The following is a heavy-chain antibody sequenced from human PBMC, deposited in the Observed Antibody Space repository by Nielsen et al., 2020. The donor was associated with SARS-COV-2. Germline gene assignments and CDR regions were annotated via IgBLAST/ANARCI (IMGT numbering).Heavy chain of an antibody. Sequence: GSLRLSCIVSGGSISTGSHYWGWIRQPPGKGLEWIGYIFYRGNTNYKPSLKSRVTISVDTSKNQFSLKVNSVTAADTAVYYCVRIDMATISVDYWGRGTLVTVSS. V-gene: IGHV4-61*01. CDR3: VRIDMATISVDY. CDR2: IFYRGNT. D-gene: IGHD5-24*01. J-gene: IGHJ4*02. CDR1: GGSISTGSHY.